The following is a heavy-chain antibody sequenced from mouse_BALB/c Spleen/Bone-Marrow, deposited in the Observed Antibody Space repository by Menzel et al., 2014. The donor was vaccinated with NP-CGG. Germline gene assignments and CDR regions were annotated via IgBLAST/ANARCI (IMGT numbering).Heavy chain of an antibody. CDR1: GYSFTGYF. V-gene: IGHV1-37*01. CDR2: INPYSGVP. J-gene: IGHJ3*01. Sequence: EVKLQESGPALVKPGASVTISCKASGYSFTGYFMNWMKQSHGKSLAWIGRINPYSGVPFSNQKFKGTATLTVDKSSSTAHMELLSLTSEDSAVYYCGRGNYDYDSWFGYWGQGTLVTVSA. D-gene: IGHD2-4*01. CDR3: GRGNYDYDSWFGY.